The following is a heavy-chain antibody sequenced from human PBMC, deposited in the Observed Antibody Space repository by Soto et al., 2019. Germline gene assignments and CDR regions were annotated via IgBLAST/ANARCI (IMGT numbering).Heavy chain of an antibody. CDR1: GYTFTDYW. V-gene: IGHV5-51*01. Sequence: GESLKISCRGSGYTFTDYWIAWVRQMPGKGLEWMGVIYPGDSKTKYSPSFQGQVTLSADKSITTAYLQWSSLKASDTAVYYCARHQVGYFDGLFPRAYYFNSWGQGTRVTVSS. CDR2: IYPGDSKT. D-gene: IGHD3-9*01. CDR3: ARHQVGYFDGLFPRAYYFNS. J-gene: IGHJ4*02.